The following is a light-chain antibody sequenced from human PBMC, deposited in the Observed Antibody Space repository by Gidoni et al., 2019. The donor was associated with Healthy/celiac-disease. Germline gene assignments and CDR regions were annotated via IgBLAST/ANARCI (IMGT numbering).Light chain of an antibody. J-gene: IGKJ2*04. V-gene: IGKV3-20*01. Sequence: PGERATLSCRASQSVSSSYLAWYQQKPGQAPRLLIYGASSRATGIPDRFSGSGSGTDFTLTISRLEPEDFAVYYCQQYGSSPMCSFGQGTRLEIK. CDR1: QSVSSSY. CDR2: GAS. CDR3: QQYGSSPMCS.